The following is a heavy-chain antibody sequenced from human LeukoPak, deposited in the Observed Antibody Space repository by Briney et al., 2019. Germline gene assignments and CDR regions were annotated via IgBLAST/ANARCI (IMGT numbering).Heavy chain of an antibody. V-gene: IGHV1-69*13. Sequence: GASVKVSCKASGGTFSSYAISWVRQAPGQGLEWMGGIIPIFGTANYAQKFQGRVTITADESTSTAYMEPSSLRSEDTAVYYCARRGNWNDFDYWGQGTLVTVSS. J-gene: IGHJ4*02. CDR2: IIPIFGTA. CDR1: GGTFSSYA. CDR3: ARRGNWNDFDY. D-gene: IGHD1-20*01.